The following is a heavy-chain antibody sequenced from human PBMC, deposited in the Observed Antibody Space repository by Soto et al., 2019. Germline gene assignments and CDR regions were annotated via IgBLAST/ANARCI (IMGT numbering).Heavy chain of an antibody. CDR1: GFTFSSSA. CDR3: ARDATVKSWDSSSRAVYYYYYGMDV. Sequence: SVKVSCKTSGFTFSSSAVHWVRHARGHRLQWIGWIDVGSANANYAQMLQERVTISRDMSTSTAYMELSSLRPEDTAVYYCARDATVKSWDSSSRAVYYYYYGMDVWGQGTTVTVSS. V-gene: IGHV1-58*01. D-gene: IGHD6-13*01. CDR2: IDVGSANA. J-gene: IGHJ6*02.